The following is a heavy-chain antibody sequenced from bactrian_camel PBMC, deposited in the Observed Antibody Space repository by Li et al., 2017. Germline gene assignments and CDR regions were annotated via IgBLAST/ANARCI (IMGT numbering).Heavy chain of an antibody. Sequence: VQLVESGGDLVKPGGSLRLSCAASGFTFSLYAMSWVRQAPGKGLEWVSLIGTNGATWYRDSVKGRFTVSRDSAKNTLYLQLNTLEIEDTAMYYCAATSVCAIWYMQYDYNYWGQGTQVTVS. CDR1: GFTFSLYA. CDR2: IGTNGAT. CDR3: AATSVCAIWYMQYDYNY. J-gene: IGHJ4*01. V-gene: IGHV3S42*01. D-gene: IGHD6*01.